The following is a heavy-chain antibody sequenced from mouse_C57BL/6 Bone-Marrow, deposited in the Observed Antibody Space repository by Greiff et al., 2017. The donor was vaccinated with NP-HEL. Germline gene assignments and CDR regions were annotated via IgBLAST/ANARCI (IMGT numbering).Heavy chain of an antibody. V-gene: IGHV5-16*01. D-gene: IGHD2-1*01. Sequence: EVQVVESEGGLVQPGSSMKLSCTASGFTFSDYYMAWVRQVPEKGLEWVANINYDGSSTYYLDSLKSRFIISRDNAKNILYLQMSSLKSEDTATYYCARDGLYGKEYYFDYWGQGTTLTVSS. CDR3: ARDGLYGKEYYFDY. J-gene: IGHJ2*01. CDR2: INYDGSST. CDR1: GFTFSDYY.